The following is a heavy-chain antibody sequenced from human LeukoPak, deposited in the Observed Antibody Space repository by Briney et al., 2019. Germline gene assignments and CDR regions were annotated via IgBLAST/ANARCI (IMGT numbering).Heavy chain of an antibody. Sequence: PSQTLSLTCSVSGGSMTYGSYYWSWIRQPAGKGLEWIGRIYISGSTNYNPSLESRVTISVDLSKNQFSLKLSSVTAADTAVYYCARHRIHAWLNYFDYWGQGTLVTVSS. CDR2: IYISGST. CDR3: ARHRIHAWLNYFDY. V-gene: IGHV4-61*02. J-gene: IGHJ4*02. D-gene: IGHD5-12*01. CDR1: GGSMTYGSYY.